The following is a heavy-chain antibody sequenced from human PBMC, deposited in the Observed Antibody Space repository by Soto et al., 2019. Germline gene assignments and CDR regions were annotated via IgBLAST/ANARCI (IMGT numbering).Heavy chain of an antibody. CDR3: ARGGFSGSGSFIQGDY. CDR1: GFTFSSYW. CDR2: IKSDGSNI. V-gene: IGHV3-74*01. J-gene: IGHJ4*02. Sequence: EVQLVESGGGLVQPGGSLRLSCAASGFTFSSYWMHWVRQAPGKGLVWVSRIKSDGSNIKYADSVKGPFTISRDNAKNTLYLQMNRLRAEDTAIYYCARGGFSGSGSFIQGDYWGQGTVVTVSS. D-gene: IGHD3-10*01.